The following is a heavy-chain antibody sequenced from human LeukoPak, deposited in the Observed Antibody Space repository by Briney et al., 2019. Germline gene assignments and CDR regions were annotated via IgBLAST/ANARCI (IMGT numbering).Heavy chain of an antibody. D-gene: IGHD2-2*01. Sequence: GGSLRLSCTASGFTFSNYEMNWVRQAPGKGLEWDSYISISGSTIYYADSVKGRFTISRDNAKNSLYLQMNSLRAEDTAVYYCAREGVVVSAVVDYWGQGTLVTVSS. V-gene: IGHV3-48*03. J-gene: IGHJ4*02. CDR3: AREGVVVSAVVDY. CDR1: GFTFSNYE. CDR2: ISISGSTI.